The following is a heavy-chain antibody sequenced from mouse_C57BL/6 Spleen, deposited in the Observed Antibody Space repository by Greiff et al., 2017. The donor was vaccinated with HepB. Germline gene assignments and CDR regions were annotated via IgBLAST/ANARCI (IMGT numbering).Heavy chain of an antibody. V-gene: IGHV5-12*01. CDR2: ISNGGGST. CDR1: GFTFSDYY. J-gene: IGHJ4*01. D-gene: IGHD2-1*01. Sequence: EVMLVESGGGLVQPGGSLKLSCAASGFTFSDYYMYWVRQTPEKRLEWVAYISNGGGSTYYPDTVKGRFTISSDNAKNTLYLQMSRLKSEDTAMYYWARGVYYGNYPYAMDYWGQGTSVTVSS. CDR3: ARGVYYGNYPYAMDY.